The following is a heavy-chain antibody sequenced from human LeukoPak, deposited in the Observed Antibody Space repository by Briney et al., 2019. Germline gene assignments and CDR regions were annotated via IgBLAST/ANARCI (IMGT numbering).Heavy chain of an antibody. J-gene: IGHJ6*02. CDR2: ISRSGGNT. Sequence: GSLRLSCAASGFTFSSYAMSWVRQAPGKGLEWVSAISRSGGNTYYADSVKGRFTISRDNSKNTQYLQMNSLRAEDTAVYYCATSWGPDTSTSRWGRDGVDVWGQGITVTVSS. CDR1: GFTFSSYA. D-gene: IGHD3-16*01. CDR3: ATSWGPDTSTSRWGRDGVDV. V-gene: IGHV3-23*01.